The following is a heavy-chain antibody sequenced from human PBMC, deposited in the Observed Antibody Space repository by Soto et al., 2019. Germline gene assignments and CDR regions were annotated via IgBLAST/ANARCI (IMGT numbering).Heavy chain of an antibody. CDR2: INPSGGST. J-gene: IGHJ2*01. Sequence: ASVKVSCKSSGDTFTSYYMHWVRQAPGQGLEWTGIINPSGGSTSYAQKFQGRFTVSRDNSKNTLYLQMNSLRAEDTAVYNCAKEPVGPDWYFDLWGRGTLVTVSS. CDR3: AKEPVGPDWYFDL. V-gene: IGHV1-46*01. CDR1: GDTFTSYY.